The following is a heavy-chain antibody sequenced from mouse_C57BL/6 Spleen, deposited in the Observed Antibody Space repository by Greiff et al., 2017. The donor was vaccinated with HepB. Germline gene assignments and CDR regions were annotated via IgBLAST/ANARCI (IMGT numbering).Heavy chain of an antibody. CDR3: ARTDPTGY. V-gene: IGHV1-61*01. CDR2: IYPSDSET. J-gene: IGHJ2*01. CDR1: GYTFTSYW. D-gene: IGHD2-10*01. Sequence: QVQLQQPGAELVRPGSSVKLSCKASGYTFTSYWMDWVKQRPGQCLERIGNIYPSDSETHYNQKFKDKATLTVDKSSSTAYLQLSSLTSEDSAVYYCARTDPTGYWGQGTTLTVSS.